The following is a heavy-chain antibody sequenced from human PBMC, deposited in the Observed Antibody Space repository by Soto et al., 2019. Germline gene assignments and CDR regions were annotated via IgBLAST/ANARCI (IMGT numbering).Heavy chain of an antibody. D-gene: IGHD6-13*01. CDR1: GGSFSDYS. V-gene: IGHV4-34*01. CDR3: ARGRKDYSSSWYVG. J-gene: IGHJ4*02. CDR2: ISHSGGS. Sequence: PSETLSLTCAVYGGSFSDYSWSWIRQPPGKGLAWIGEISHSGGSNYNPSLKSRVTISVDTSKNQFSLNLSSVTAADTAVYYCARGRKDYSSSWYVGWGQGTLVTVSP.